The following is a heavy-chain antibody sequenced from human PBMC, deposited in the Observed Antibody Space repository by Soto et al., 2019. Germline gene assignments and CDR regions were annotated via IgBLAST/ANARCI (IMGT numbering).Heavy chain of an antibody. Sequence: PGGSLRLSCAASGFTVSSNYMSWVRQAPGKGLEWVSVTYPGGTTYYADSVKGRFIISRDISKNTLDLQMNSLRAEDTAVYYCAKELRTGGSRIAFDLWGKGTMVTVPS. D-gene: IGHD2-8*02. J-gene: IGHJ3*01. V-gene: IGHV3-66*01. CDR3: AKELRTGGSRIAFDL. CDR1: GFTVSSNY. CDR2: TYPGGTT.